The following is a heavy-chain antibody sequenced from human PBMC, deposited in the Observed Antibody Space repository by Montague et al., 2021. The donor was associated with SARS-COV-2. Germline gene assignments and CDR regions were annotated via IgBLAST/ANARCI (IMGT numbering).Heavy chain of an antibody. CDR3: ARHTFSASPGGIDY. V-gene: IGHV4-39*01. CDR1: GGSMSSSGYC. Sequence: SETLSLTCSVSGGSMSSSGYCWGWIRQSPGKGLEWIGSACYSENTYYNPSVKSRVSISVDTSKSQFSLDLTSVTATDTAVYFCARHTFSASPGGIDYWGQGILVTVSA. CDR2: ACYSENT. J-gene: IGHJ4*02. D-gene: IGHD3-16*01.